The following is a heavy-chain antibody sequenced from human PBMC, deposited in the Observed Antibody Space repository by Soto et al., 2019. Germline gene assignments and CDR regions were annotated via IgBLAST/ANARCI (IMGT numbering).Heavy chain of an antibody. CDR2: IFSNDAK. J-gene: IGHJ5*02. Sequence: QVTVKESGPVLVKPTETLTLTCTVSGFSLSNAGLGVSWIRQPPGKALEWLAHIFSNDAKSYSTSQKSRLTPSXDXXKSQVVLTMTNMAPVDTATYYCASTYSSSWYWFDPWGQGTLVTVSS. D-gene: IGHD6-13*01. V-gene: IGHV2-26*04. CDR3: ASTYSSSWYWFDP. CDR1: GFSLSNAGLG.